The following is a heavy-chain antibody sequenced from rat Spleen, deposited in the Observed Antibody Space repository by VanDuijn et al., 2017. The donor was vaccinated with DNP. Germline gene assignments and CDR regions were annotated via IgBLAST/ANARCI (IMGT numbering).Heavy chain of an antibody. J-gene: IGHJ3*01. V-gene: IGHV5-31*01. CDR3: TTGGFAY. Sequence: EVQLVESGGDLVQPGRSLKLSCVASGFTFNKYWMTWIRQVPGKGLEWVAAITSSGGSTYYPDSVKGRFTISRDNAKSSLYLQMDSLRSEDTATYYCTTGGFAYWGQGTLVTVSS. CDR2: ITSSGGST. CDR1: GFTFNKYW.